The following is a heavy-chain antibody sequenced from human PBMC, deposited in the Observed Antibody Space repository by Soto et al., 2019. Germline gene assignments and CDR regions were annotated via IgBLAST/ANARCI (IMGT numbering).Heavy chain of an antibody. D-gene: IGHD2-2*01. Sequence: QVQLVQSGAEVKKPGASVKVSCKASGYTFTSYDINWVRQATGQGLEWMGWMNPNSGNTGYAQKFQGRVTMTRNTSISTAYMELSRPRSEDTAVYYCARNPIVVPALGYMDVWGKGTTVTVSS. V-gene: IGHV1-8*01. CDR1: GYTFTSYD. CDR2: MNPNSGNT. CDR3: ARNPIVVPALGYMDV. J-gene: IGHJ6*03.